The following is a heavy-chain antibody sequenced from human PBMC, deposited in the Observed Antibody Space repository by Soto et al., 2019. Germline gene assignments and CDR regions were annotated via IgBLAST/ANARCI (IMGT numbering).Heavy chain of an antibody. CDR3: ARRSSGPKDEYNAYYFSGLYG. D-gene: IGHD1-1*01. Sequence: GYSLKLSCQASGYRFSHYWITLVRQMPGKGLEWMGTIDPNDYYSNNSPSFQGHVTISADTSINTAYLHWSSLKASDTAIYYCARRSSGPKDEYNAYYFSGLYGCGKGSMLTV. V-gene: IGHV5-10-1*01. J-gene: IGHJ6*04. CDR1: GYRFSHYW. CDR2: IDPNDYYS.